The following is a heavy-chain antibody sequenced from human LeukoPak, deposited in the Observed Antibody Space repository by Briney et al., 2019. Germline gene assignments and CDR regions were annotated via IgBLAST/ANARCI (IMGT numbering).Heavy chain of an antibody. Sequence: SETLSLTCAVYGVSFSGYYWSWIRQPPGKGLEWIGEINHSGSTNYNPSLKSRVTISVDTSKNQFSLKLSSVTAADTAVYYCARASVVTAYYYGMDVWGQGTTVTVSS. D-gene: IGHD2-21*02. CDR3: ARASVVTAYYYGMDV. V-gene: IGHV4-34*01. CDR2: INHSGST. J-gene: IGHJ6*02. CDR1: GVSFSGYY.